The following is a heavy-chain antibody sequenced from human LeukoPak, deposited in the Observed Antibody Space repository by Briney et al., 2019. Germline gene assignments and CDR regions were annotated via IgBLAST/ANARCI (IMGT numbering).Heavy chain of an antibody. CDR1: GYTFTDHY. V-gene: IGHV1-2*02. CDR3: ASTMIRRWFDP. CDR2: INPNSGGT. D-gene: IGHD3-16*01. J-gene: IGHJ5*02. Sequence: ASVKVSCKASGYTFTDHYVHWVRQTPGQGLEWMGWINPNSGGTNYAQKFQGRVTMTRDTSISTAYMELSRLRSDDTAVYYCASTMIRRWFDPWGQGTPVTVSS.